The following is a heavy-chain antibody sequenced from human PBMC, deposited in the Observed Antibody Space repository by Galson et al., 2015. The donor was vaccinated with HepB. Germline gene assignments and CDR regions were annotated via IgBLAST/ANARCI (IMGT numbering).Heavy chain of an antibody. V-gene: IGHV4-34*01. Sequence: SETLSLTCAVYGGSFSGYYWSWIRQPPGKGLEWIGEINHSGSTNYNPSLKSRVTISVDTSKNQFSLKLSSVTAADTAVYYCARGLGYSYARNSGQGTLVTVSS. J-gene: IGHJ4*02. CDR1: GGSFSGYY. CDR3: ARGLGYSYARN. D-gene: IGHD5-18*01. CDR2: INHSGST.